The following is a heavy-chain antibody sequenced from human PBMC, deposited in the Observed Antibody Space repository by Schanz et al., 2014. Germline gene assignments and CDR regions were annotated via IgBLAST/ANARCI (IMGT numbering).Heavy chain of an antibody. CDR1: GRTFIVYH. J-gene: IGHJ4*02. CDR3: ARGWGYDALTGYVF. V-gene: IGHV1-2*06. D-gene: IGHD3-9*01. CDR2: ISPNSGDT. Sequence: QVQLVQSGAEVKKPGASMKVSCKASGRTFIVYHVLHWVRQAPGQGLEWMGRISPNSGDTHSAQKFQDRVTMTTDTSTSTAYMELRSLRSDDTAVYYCARGWGYDALTGYVFWGQGTLVTVSS.